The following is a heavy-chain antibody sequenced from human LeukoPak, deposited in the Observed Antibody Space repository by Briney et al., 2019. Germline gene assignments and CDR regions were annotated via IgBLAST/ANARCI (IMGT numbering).Heavy chain of an antibody. Sequence: SETLSLTCAVSGGSISSGGYSWSWIRQPPGKGLEWIGSIYYSGSTYYNPSLKSRVTISVDTSKNQFSLKLSSVTAADTAVYYCARAGGSGYFDYWGQGTLVTVSS. CDR3: ARAGGSGYFDY. CDR2: IYYSGST. CDR1: GGSISSGGYS. D-gene: IGHD3-10*01. J-gene: IGHJ4*02. V-gene: IGHV4-39*07.